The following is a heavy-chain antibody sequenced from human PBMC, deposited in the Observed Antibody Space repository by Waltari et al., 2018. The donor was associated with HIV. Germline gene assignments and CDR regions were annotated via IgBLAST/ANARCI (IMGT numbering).Heavy chain of an antibody. Sequence: EVQLLESGGGLVQPGGSLRLSCVASGFTFSSYALNWVRQPPGKGREWVSAISGSGGSTYYADSVKGRFTISRDNAKNTLYLQMNSLRAEDTAVFYCAKDPDPYYDFWSGYFPGYFDYWGQGTPVTVSS. CDR1: GFTFSSYA. CDR2: ISGSGGST. CDR3: AKDPDPYYDFWSGYFPGYFDY. J-gene: IGHJ4*02. V-gene: IGHV3-23*01. D-gene: IGHD3-3*01.